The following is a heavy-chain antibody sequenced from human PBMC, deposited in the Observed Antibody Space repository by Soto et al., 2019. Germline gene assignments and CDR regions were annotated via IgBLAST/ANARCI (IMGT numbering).Heavy chain of an antibody. V-gene: IGHV3-21*01. J-gene: IGHJ6*02. CDR3: ARDLGGYYGMDV. CDR2: ISSSSSYI. CDR1: GFTFSSYS. Sequence: GGSLRLSCAASGFTFSSYSMNWVRQAPGKGLEWVSSISSSSSYIYYADSVKGRFTISGDNAKNSLYLQMNSLRAEDTAVYYCARDLGGYYGMDVWGQGTTVTVSS.